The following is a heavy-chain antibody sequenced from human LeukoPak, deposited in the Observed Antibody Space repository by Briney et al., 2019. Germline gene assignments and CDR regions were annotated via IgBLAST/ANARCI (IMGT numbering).Heavy chain of an antibody. V-gene: IGHV3-53*01. Sequence: ETLSLTCAVYGGSFSGYYWSWVRQAPGKGLEWVSVIYSGGSTYYADSVKGRFTISRDNSKNTLYLQMNSLRAEDTAVYYCARLSGILYYFDYWGQGTLVTVSS. CDR2: IYSGGST. D-gene: IGHD3-10*01. CDR3: ARLSGILYYFDY. CDR1: GGSFSGYY. J-gene: IGHJ4*02.